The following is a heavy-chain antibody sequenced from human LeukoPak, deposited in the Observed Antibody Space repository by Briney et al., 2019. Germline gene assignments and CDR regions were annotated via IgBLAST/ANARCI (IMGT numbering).Heavy chain of an antibody. V-gene: IGHV3-30*18. CDR1: EFTFSAYG. CDR2: ISYDASVK. Sequence: GGSLRLSCAASEFTFSAYGMHWVRQAPGKGLEWVAVISYDASVKYYADSVKGRFTISRDNSESTLYLQMNSLRPEDTAVYYCLKALSRNSGWYYFDYWGQGALVTVSS. J-gene: IGHJ4*02. CDR3: LKALSRNSGWYYFDY. D-gene: IGHD6-19*01.